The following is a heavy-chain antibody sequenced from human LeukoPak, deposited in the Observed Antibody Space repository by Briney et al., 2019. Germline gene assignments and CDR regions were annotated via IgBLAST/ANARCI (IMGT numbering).Heavy chain of an antibody. CDR3: AIPPVTIVVPPGAFDI. Sequence: SETLSLTCTVSGGSISSSSYYWGWLRQPPGKGLEWIGSIYYSGSTYYNPSLKSRVTISVDTSKNQFSLKLSSVTAADTAVYYCAIPPVTIVVPPGAFDIWGQGTMVTVSS. CDR2: IYYSGST. J-gene: IGHJ3*02. CDR1: GGSISSSSYY. V-gene: IGHV4-39*07. D-gene: IGHD4-17*01.